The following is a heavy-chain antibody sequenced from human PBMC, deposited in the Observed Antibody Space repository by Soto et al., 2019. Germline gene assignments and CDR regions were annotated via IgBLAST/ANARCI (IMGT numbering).Heavy chain of an antibody. D-gene: IGHD1-1*01. V-gene: IGHV3-23*01. CDR1: EFAYSSYP. J-gene: IGHJ6*02. CDR3: ANVGHTGQYVQDYYGLDF. CDR2: ISSSGDKT. Sequence: PGGSLRLSGVASEFAYSSYPRSWVRQAPGKGLEWVSAISSSGDKTHYADSVKGRFTISKDNSKNTLYQQINSLRAEATAVYFGANVGHTGQYVQDYYGLDFWGQGTPVTVSS.